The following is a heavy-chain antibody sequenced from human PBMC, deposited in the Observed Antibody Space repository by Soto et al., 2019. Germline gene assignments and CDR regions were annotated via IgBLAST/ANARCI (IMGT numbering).Heavy chain of an antibody. D-gene: IGHD4-17*01. V-gene: IGHV3-74*01. J-gene: IGHJ6*02. CDR2: IKGDASSI. Sequence: EVQLVESGGGLVQTGGSLRLSCAASGFTFSDYWMHWVRQAPGKGLVWVSRIKGDASSIAYADSVRGRFTISRDNAKNTLYLQTNSLRAEDTAVYGVAIGLRGYYGKDVWGQGTTVTVSS. CDR3: AIGLRGYYGKDV. CDR1: GFTFSDYW.